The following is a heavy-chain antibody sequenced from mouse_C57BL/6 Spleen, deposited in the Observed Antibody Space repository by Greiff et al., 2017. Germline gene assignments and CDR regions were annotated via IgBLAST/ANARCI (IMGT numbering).Heavy chain of an antibody. V-gene: IGHV1-52*01. CDR2: IDPSDSET. J-gene: IGHJ4*01. CDR3: ARSPVPYYYAMDY. CDR1: GYTFTSYW. Sequence: QVQLQQPGAELVRPGSSVKLSCKASGYTFTSYWLHWVTQRPIQGLEWIGNIDPSDSETHYNQKFKDKATLTVDKSSSTAYMQLSSLTSEDSAVYYWARSPVPYYYAMDYWGQGTSVTVSS.